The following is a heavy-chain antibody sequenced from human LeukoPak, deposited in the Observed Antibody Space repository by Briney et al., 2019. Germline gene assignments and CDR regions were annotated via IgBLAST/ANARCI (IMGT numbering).Heavy chain of an antibody. J-gene: IGHJ6*02. CDR3: AKDRYYYDSSGYYRAYYYYYGMDV. V-gene: IGHV3-30*18. CDR2: ISYDGSNK. CDR1: GFTFSSYG. D-gene: IGHD3-22*01. Sequence: GGSLRLSCAASGFTFSSYGMHWVRQAPGKGLEWVAVISYDGSNKYYADSVKGRLTISRDNSKNTLYLQMNSLRAEDTAVYYCAKDRYYYDSSGYYRAYYYYYGMDVWGQGTTVTVSS.